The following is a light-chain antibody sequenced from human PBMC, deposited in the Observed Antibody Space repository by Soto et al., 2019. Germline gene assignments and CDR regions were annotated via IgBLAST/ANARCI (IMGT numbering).Light chain of an antibody. CDR2: KAS. CDR3: QQYNNYRT. V-gene: IGKV1-5*03. J-gene: IGKJ1*01. CDR1: QSISSW. Sequence: DIQMTQSPSTLSASVGDRVTITCRASQSISSWLAWYQQKPGKAPKSLIYKASSLESGVPSRFGGSGSGTEFTLTISSLQPDDFATYYCQQYNNYRTFGQGTKVEIK.